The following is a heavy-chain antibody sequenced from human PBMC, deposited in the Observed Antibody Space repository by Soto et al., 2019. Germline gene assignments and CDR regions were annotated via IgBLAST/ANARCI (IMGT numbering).Heavy chain of an antibody. V-gene: IGHV4-59*08. CDR3: ARYYDFWSGYYTDDAFDI. J-gene: IGHJ3*02. Sequence: PSDTLSLTCTVSGGSISSYYWSWIRQPPGKGLEWIGYIYYSGSTNYNPSLKSRVTISVDTSKNQFSLKLSSVTAADTAVYYCARYYDFWSGYYTDDAFDIWGQGTMVTVSS. D-gene: IGHD3-3*01. CDR2: IYYSGST. CDR1: GGSISSYY.